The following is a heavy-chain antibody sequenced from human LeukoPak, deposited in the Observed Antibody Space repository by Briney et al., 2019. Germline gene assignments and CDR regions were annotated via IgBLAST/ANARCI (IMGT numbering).Heavy chain of an antibody. CDR2: ISYDGSNK. J-gene: IGHJ4*02. CDR1: GFTFSSYG. Sequence: PGRSLRLSCAASGFTFSSYGMHWARQAPGKGLEWVAVISYDGSNKYYADSVKGRFTISRDNSKDTLYLQMNSLRAEDTAVYYCANIPISGGGGYWGQGTLVTVSS. D-gene: IGHD3-3*02. V-gene: IGHV3-30*18. CDR3: ANIPISGGGGY.